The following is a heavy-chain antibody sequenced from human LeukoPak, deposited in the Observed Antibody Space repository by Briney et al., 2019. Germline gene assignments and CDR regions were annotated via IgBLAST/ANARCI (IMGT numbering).Heavy chain of an antibody. CDR1: GFTFSSYA. J-gene: IGHJ6*02. V-gene: IGHV3-23*01. CDR3: ANLQYSSSWYDPYYYGMDV. CDR2: ISGSGGST. D-gene: IGHD6-13*01. Sequence: GGSLRLSWAASGFTFSSYAMSWVRQAPGKGLEWVSAISGSGGSTYYADSVKGRFTISRDNSKNTLYLQMNSLRAEDTAVYYCANLQYSSSWYDPYYYGMDVWGQGTTVTVSS.